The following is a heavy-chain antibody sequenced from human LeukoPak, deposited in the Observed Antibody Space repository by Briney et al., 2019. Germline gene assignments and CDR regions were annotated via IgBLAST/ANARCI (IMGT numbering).Heavy chain of an antibody. D-gene: IGHD3-3*01. CDR3: AGGYDFRSGSIDY. CDR2: IYYSGST. V-gene: IGHV4-39*01. CDR1: GGSISSSSYY. J-gene: IGHJ4*02. Sequence: SETLSLTCTVSGGSISSSSYYWGWIRQPPGKGLEWIGSIYYSGSTYYNPSLKSRVTISVDTSKNQFSLKLSSVTAADTAVYYCAGGYDFRSGSIDYWGQGTLVTVSS.